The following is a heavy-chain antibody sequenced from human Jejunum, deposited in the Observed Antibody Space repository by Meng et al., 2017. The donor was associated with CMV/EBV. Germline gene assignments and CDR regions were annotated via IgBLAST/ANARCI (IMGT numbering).Heavy chain of an antibody. CDR3: AKDRYEMDY. J-gene: IGHJ4*02. V-gene: IGHV3-30*18. CDR2: ISFDETHT. D-gene: IGHD2-2*01. CDR1: GFTFSSYG. Sequence: LGLLWVASGFTFSSYGMHWVRQAPGKGLEWVALISFDETHTYYADSVKGRFTISRDNSKKTLYLQMDSLKAEDTAVYYCAKDRYEMDYWGQGTLVTVSS.